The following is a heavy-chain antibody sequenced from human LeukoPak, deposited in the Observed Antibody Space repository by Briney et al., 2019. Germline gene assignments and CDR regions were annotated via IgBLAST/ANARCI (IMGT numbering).Heavy chain of an antibody. CDR2: INHSGNS. CDR3: AKRQSYDYTWGSYRRAPVDY. D-gene: IGHD3-16*02. Sequence: KASETLSLTCAVYGVSLSGYYWTWIRQSPGKGLEWIGEINHSGNSNYNPSLKSRLTISIDTSKNQFSLKLNSVTAADTAVYFCAKRQSYDYTWGSYRRAPVDYWGQGTLVTVSS. J-gene: IGHJ4*02. V-gene: IGHV4-34*01. CDR1: GVSLSGYY.